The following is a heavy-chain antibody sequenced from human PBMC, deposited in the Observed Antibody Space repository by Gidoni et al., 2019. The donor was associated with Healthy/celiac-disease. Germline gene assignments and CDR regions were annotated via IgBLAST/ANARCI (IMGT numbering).Heavy chain of an antibody. J-gene: IGHJ4*02. V-gene: IGHV3-23*01. Sequence: EVHLLESGGGLVQPGVSLRLSCSASGFTFSSYAMSWVRQAPGKGLEWVSAISGSGGSTYYADSGKGRFTISRDNSKNTLYLQMNSLRAEDTAVYYCAKALAFVQYYFDYWGQGTLVTVSS. CDR3: AKALAFVQYYFDY. D-gene: IGHD6-6*01. CDR1: GFTFSSYA. CDR2: ISGSGGST.